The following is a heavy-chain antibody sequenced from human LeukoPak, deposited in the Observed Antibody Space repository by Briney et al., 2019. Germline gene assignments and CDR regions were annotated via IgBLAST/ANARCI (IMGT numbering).Heavy chain of an antibody. Sequence: SVKVSCKASGGTFSSYAISWVRQAPGQGLEWMGGIIPIFGTANYARKFQGRVTITADESTSTAYMELSSLRSEDTAVYYCARVRVRGDYWFDPWGQGTLVTVSS. CDR1: GGTFSSYA. CDR2: IIPIFGTA. CDR3: ARVRVRGDYWFDP. J-gene: IGHJ5*02. V-gene: IGHV1-69*13. D-gene: IGHD2-21*02.